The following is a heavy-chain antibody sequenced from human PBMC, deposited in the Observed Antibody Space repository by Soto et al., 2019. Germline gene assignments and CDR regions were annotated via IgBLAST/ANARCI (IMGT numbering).Heavy chain of an antibody. CDR3: AKVKSSGGWYFDL. D-gene: IGHD3-16*01. CDR1: GFTFSSYG. Sequence: GGSLRLSCAASGFTFSSYGMHWVRQAPGKGLEWVAVISYDGSNKYYADTVKGRFTISRDNSKNTLYLQMNSLRAEDTAVYYCAKVKSSGGWYFDLWGRGTLVTVSS. J-gene: IGHJ2*01. CDR2: ISYDGSNK. V-gene: IGHV3-30*18.